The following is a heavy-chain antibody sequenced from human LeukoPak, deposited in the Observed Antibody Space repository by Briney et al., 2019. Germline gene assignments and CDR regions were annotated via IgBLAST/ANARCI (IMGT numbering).Heavy chain of an antibody. J-gene: IGHJ4*02. D-gene: IGHD3-22*01. CDR3: ARVTGYMIEDYFDY. V-gene: IGHV4-39*07. CDR1: SGSISTSNYY. CDR2: INHSGST. Sequence: SETLSLTCTVSSGSISTSNYYWGWVRQPPGKGLEWIGEINHSGSTNYNPSLKSRVTISVDTSKNQFSLKLSSVTAADTAVYYCARVTGYMIEDYFDYWGQGTLVTVSS.